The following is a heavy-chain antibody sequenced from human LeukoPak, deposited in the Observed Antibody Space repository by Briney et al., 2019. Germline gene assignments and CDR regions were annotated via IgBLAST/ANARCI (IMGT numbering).Heavy chain of an antibody. CDR2: ISYDGGNK. CDR1: GFTFSYYA. V-gene: IGHV3-30-3*01. D-gene: IGHD5-24*01. J-gene: IGHJ4*02. Sequence: PGRSLRLSCAASGFTFSYYAMHWVRQAPGKGLEWVALISYDGGNKYYADSVEGRFTISRDNSKNTLYLQMNSLRAEDTAVYYCARVEMATIWRVPRSFDYWGQGTLVTVSS. CDR3: ARVEMATIWRVPRSFDY.